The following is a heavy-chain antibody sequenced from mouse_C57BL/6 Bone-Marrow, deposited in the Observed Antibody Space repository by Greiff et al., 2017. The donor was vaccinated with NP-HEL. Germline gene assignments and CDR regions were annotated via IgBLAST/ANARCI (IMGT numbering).Heavy chain of an antibody. CDR1: GFTFSSYA. Sequence: EVQLVESGGGLVKPGGSLKLSCAASGFTFSSYAMSWVRQTPEKRLEWVATISDGGSYTYYPDNVKGRFTISRDNAKNNLYLQMSHLKSEDTAMYYCARDHIDGYYLAWFAYWDQGTRVTVSA. V-gene: IGHV5-4*01. CDR2: ISDGGSYT. D-gene: IGHD2-3*01. CDR3: ARDHIDGYYLAWFAY. J-gene: IGHJ3*01.